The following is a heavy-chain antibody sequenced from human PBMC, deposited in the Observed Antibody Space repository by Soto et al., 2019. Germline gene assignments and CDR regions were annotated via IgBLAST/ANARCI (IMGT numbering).Heavy chain of an antibody. CDR3: ARDSGYVSSSSVNHYLDY. CDR2: IKWDASEK. V-gene: IGHV3-7*01. Sequence: EVQLEESGGGLVQPGGSLRLSCAASGFTFGSYWMSWVRQAPGKGPEWLATIKWDASEKKYVDSVKGRFTTSRDNAKNALYLQMDSLRAEDTAVYYCARDSGYVSSSSVNHYLDYWGQGTLVTVSS. CDR1: GFTFGSYW. D-gene: IGHD2-15*01. J-gene: IGHJ4*01.